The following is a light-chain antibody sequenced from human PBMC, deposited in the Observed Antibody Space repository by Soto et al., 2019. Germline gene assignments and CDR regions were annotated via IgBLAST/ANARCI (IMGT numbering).Light chain of an antibody. CDR2: GAS. V-gene: IGKV3-20*01. CDR3: QLYGTLPLT. J-gene: IGKJ4*01. CDR1: QSVRSNY. Sequence: EIVLPQSPVTLSLSPGERATLSCRASQSVRSNYLAWYQQKPGQAPRLLIYGASSRATGIPDRFSGTGSGTDFTLTISRLEPEDFAVYYCQLYGTLPLTVGGGTKVDIK.